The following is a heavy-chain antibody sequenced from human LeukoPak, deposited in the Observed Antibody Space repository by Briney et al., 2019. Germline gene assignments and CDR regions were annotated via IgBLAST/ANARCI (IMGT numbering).Heavy chain of an antibody. CDR1: GFTFDDYA. D-gene: IGHD3-10*01. J-gene: IGHJ3*02. Sequence: AGRSLRLSCAASGFTFDDYAMHWVRQAPGKGLEWVSGISWNSGSIGYADSVKGRFTISRDNAKNSLYLQMNSLRAEDTALYYCAKGLWFGELLSAFDIWGQGTMVTVSS. V-gene: IGHV3-9*01. CDR3: AKGLWFGELLSAFDI. CDR2: ISWNSGSI.